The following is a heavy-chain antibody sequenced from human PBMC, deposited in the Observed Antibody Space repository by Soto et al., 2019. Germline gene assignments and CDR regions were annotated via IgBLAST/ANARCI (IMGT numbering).Heavy chain of an antibody. J-gene: IGHJ4*02. CDR3: ARPPGYISDWHYFDL. CDR1: GGSISSGDYY. D-gene: IGHD2-21*02. V-gene: IGHV4-30-4*01. Sequence: SETLSLTCTVSGGSISSGDYYWSWIRQPPGKGLEWIGYIYYSGSTYYNPSLKSRVTISVDTSKNQFSLKLSSVTAADTAVYYCARPPGYISDWHYFDLWGQGTLVTVSS. CDR2: IYYSGST.